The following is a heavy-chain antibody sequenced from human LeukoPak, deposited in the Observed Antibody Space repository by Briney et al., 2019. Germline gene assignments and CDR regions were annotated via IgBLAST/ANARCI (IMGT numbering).Heavy chain of an antibody. CDR3: AKDRVVGSTYYFDY. V-gene: IGHV3-23*01. CDR1: GFTFSTNA. D-gene: IGHD1-26*01. CDR2: ISVSGGTT. J-gene: IGHJ4*02. Sequence: PGGSLRLSCVASGFTFSTNAMNWVRQAPGKGLEWVSGISVSGGTTFYADSVKGRFTISRDNSKNTVYLQMNDLRGEDTAVYYCAKDRVVGSTYYFDYWGQGTLVTVSS.